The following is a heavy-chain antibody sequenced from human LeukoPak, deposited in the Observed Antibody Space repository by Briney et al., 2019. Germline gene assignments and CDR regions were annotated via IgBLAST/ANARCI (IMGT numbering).Heavy chain of an antibody. V-gene: IGHV3-30*04. Sequence: GGSLRLPCAASGFTFSIYAMHWVRQAPGKGLEGVAIISYDGKNKYYADSVKGRFTISRDNPKNTLYLDMNSLRGEDTAVYYCARTRGSGSYHFDYWGQGTLVTVSS. CDR2: ISYDGKNK. CDR3: ARTRGSGSYHFDY. J-gene: IGHJ4*02. CDR1: GFTFSIYA. D-gene: IGHD1-26*01.